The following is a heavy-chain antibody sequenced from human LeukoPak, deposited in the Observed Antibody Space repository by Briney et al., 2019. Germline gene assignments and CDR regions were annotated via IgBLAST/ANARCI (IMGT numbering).Heavy chain of an antibody. Sequence: PSETLSLTCSVSGGSISSYYWSWIRQPPGKGLEWIGDVHYSGDTNYSPSLKSRATISVDTSKNQFSLKLSSVIAADTAVYYCASGTYYYFDYWGQGTLVTVSS. V-gene: IGHV4-59*08. D-gene: IGHD1-26*01. CDR2: VHYSGDT. CDR3: ASGTYYYFDY. CDR1: GGSISSYY. J-gene: IGHJ4*02.